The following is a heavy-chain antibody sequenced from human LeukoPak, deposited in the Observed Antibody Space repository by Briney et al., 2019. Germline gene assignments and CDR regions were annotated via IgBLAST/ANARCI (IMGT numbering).Heavy chain of an antibody. Sequence: GGSLRLSCAASGFTFNRAWMNWVRQAPGKGLEWVANMKGDGSEIYYVDSVKGRFTISRDNAKNSLYLQMNNLRAEDTAIYYCARDLGWLLLDYWGQGTLVTVSS. D-gene: IGHD2-15*01. CDR1: GFTFNRAW. J-gene: IGHJ4*02. V-gene: IGHV3-7*03. CDR2: MKGDGSEI. CDR3: ARDLGWLLLDY.